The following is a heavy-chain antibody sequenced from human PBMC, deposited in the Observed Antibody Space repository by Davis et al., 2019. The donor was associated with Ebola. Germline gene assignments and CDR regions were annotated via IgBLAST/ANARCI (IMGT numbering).Heavy chain of an antibody. CDR3: ASMYRAAAGTLFDY. CDR1: GYTFTSYD. CDR2: MNPNSGNT. Sequence: AASVKVSCKASGYTFTSYDINWVRQATGQGLEWMGWMNPNSGNTGYAQKFQGRVTMTRNTSISTAYMELSSLRSEDTAVYYCASMYRAAAGTLFDYWGQGTLVTVSS. D-gene: IGHD6-13*01. V-gene: IGHV1-8*01. J-gene: IGHJ4*02.